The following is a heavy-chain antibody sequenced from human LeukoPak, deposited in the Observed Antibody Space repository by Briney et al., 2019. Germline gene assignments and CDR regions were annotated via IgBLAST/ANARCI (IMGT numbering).Heavy chain of an antibody. CDR1: GFTFDDYA. V-gene: IGHV3-9*03. CDR2: INWNSGST. CDR3: TKPSNSYYYDTSGYHFDS. J-gene: IGHJ4*02. D-gene: IGHD3-22*01. Sequence: GGSLRLSCVGSGFTFDDYAMHWVRQAPGKGLEWVSGINWNSGSTGYADSVKGRFIISRDNAKNSLYLQMNSLKTEDMALYYCTKPSNSYYYDTSGYHFDSWGQGTLVTVSS.